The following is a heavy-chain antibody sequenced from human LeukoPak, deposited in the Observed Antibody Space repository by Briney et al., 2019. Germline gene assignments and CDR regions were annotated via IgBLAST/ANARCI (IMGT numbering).Heavy chain of an antibody. J-gene: IGHJ4*02. CDR3: GAALREGSIAAAPY. Sequence: AETLSLTCTVSSGSISSSTYYWGWFPGPPGRGWEGIGGFYFSGSSYYNPSLKSRVTISVDTSKNQFSLNLNSVTAADTAVYYCGAALREGSIAAAPYWGQGTLVTVSS. D-gene: IGHD6-25*01. CDR1: SGSISSSTYY. CDR2: FYFSGSS. V-gene: IGHV4-39*01.